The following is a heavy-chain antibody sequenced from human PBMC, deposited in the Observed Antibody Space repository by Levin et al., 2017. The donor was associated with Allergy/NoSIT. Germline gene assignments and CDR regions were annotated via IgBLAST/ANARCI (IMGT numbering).Heavy chain of an antibody. D-gene: IGHD3-22*01. CDR3: ARVDSDGSNNHFYGMDG. V-gene: IGHV4-31*03. CDR1: GGSISSGDYY. Sequence: PSETLSLTCTVSGGSISSGDYYWSWIRQYPGKGLEWIGYIYYSGSAYYNPSLKSRVTISVDTSKNQFSLKLSSVTAADTAVYLCARVDSDGSNNHFYGMDGWGQGTTVTVS. CDR2: IYYSGSA. J-gene: IGHJ6*02.